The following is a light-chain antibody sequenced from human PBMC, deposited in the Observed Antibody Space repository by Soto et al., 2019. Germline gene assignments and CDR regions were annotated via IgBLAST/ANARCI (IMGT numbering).Light chain of an antibody. CDR2: GNS. CDR1: SSNIGAGYD. Sequence: QSVLTQPPSVSGAPGQRVTISCTGSSSNIGAGYDVHWYQQLPGTVPKLLIYGNSNRPSGVPDRFSGSKSGTSASLAITGLRDEDEADYYCSSYSTSFFYVFGTGTKVTVL. J-gene: IGLJ1*01. V-gene: IGLV1-40*01. CDR3: SSYSTSFFYV.